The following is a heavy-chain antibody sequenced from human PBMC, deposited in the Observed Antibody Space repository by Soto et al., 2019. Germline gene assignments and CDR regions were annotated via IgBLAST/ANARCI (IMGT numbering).Heavy chain of an antibody. Sequence: GALRLSCAVSGFTFSSYGMHWVRQAPGKGLEWVAHISYDGSNEHYVDSVKGRFTISRDNSKNTLYLQMNSLRAEDTAGEYCAKDTHYQDRRGYYICDYWGQGT. V-gene: IGHV3-30*18. D-gene: IGHD3-22*01. J-gene: IGHJ4*02. CDR1: GFTFSSYG. CDR2: ISYDGSNE. CDR3: AKDTHYQDRRGYYICDY.